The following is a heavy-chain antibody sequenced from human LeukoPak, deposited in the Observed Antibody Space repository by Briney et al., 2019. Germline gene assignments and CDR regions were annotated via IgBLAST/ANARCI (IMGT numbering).Heavy chain of an antibody. CDR3: ARDKQHSYGRYFDH. Sequence: SETLSLTCSVSGDSISTYHWNWIRKSPGKGLEWIGYMQSTGNSKYNPSLRSRVTIFVDTSKSQVALILSSVTAADTAVYYCARDKQHSYGRYFDHWGQGALVTVSP. D-gene: IGHD5-18*01. V-gene: IGHV4-59*01. J-gene: IGHJ4*02. CDR1: GDSISTYH. CDR2: MQSTGNS.